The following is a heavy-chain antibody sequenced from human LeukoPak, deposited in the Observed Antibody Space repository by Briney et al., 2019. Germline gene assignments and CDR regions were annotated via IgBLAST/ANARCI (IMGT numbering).Heavy chain of an antibody. J-gene: IGHJ4*02. CDR2: MTNSRHNYI. Sequence: GGSLRLSCAASGFTFSNAWMSWVRQAPGKGLGWVSSMTNSRHNYIYYAHSVKGRFTISRDNAKNSLYLQMNSLRAEDTAVYYCAKVPWRPFAMAARDFDYWGQGTLVTVSS. CDR3: AKVPWRPFAMAARDFDY. V-gene: IGHV3-21*01. CDR1: GFTFSNAW. D-gene: IGHD5-24*01.